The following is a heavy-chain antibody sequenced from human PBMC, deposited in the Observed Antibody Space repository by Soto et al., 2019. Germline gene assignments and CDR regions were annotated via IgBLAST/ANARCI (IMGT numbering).Heavy chain of an antibody. CDR1: GFTLGDYA. CDR3: TLRKPYYDILTGYSYYFDY. Sequence: SLRLSCTASGFTLGDYAMSWFRPAQGKGLEWVGLIRSKAYGGTTEYAASVKGRFTISRDDSRSIAYLQMNSLKTEDTAVYYCTLRKPYYDILTGYSYYFDYWGQGTLVTVSS. J-gene: IGHJ4*02. V-gene: IGHV3-49*03. D-gene: IGHD3-9*01. CDR2: IRSKAYGGTT.